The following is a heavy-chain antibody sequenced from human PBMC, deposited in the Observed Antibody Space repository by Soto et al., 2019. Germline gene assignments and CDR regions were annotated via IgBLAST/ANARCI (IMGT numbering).Heavy chain of an antibody. D-gene: IGHD5-18*01. V-gene: IGHV3-33*01. Sequence: GGSLRLSCEASGFTFSNFGMNWVRQAPGKGLEWVARVWYDGSSKYYVDSVKGRFTISRDNSKETVYLQMNSLRAEDTGVYFCARDSGYSYFDYWGQGALVTVSS. J-gene: IGHJ4*02. CDR2: VWYDGSSK. CDR1: GFTFSNFG. CDR3: ARDSGYSYFDY.